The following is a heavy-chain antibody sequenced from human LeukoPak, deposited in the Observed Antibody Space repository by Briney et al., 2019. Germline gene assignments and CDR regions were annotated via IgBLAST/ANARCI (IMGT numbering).Heavy chain of an antibody. CDR1: GFTFGDYA. V-gene: IGHV3-7*01. D-gene: IGHD3-22*01. J-gene: IGHJ4*02. CDR3: ARVPYYYDSSGYYFDY. CDR2: IKQDGSEK. Sequence: GGSLRLSCTASGFTFGDYAMSWVRQAPGKGLEWVANIKQDGSEKYYVDSVKGRFTISRDNAKNSLYLQMNSLRAEDTAVYYCARVPYYYDSSGYYFDYWGQGTLVTVSS.